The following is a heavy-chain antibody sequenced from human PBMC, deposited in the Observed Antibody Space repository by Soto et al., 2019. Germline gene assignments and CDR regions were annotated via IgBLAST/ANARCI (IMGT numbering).Heavy chain of an antibody. J-gene: IGHJ4*02. D-gene: IGHD7-27*01. V-gene: IGHV3-7*03. CDR2: INKDGSQK. CDR3: VRELGLAY. Sequence: WVRQAPGKGLEWVANINKDGSQKNYVDSVKGRFTIARDNGQNSLSLQINSLRVEDTAVYYCVRELGLAYWGQGALVTVSS.